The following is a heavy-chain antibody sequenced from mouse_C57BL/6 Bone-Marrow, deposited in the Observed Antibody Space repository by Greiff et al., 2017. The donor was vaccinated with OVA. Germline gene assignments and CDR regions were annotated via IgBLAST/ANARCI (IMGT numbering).Heavy chain of an antibody. Sequence: EVKLMESGGDLVKPGGSLKLSCAASGFTFSSYGMSWVRQTPDKRLEWVATISSGGSYTYYPDSVKGRFTISRDNAKNTLYLQMSSLKSEDTAMYYCARHGAGYYFDYWGQGNTLTVSS. V-gene: IGHV5-6*01. J-gene: IGHJ2*01. CDR1: GFTFSSYG. CDR3: ARHGAGYYFDY. CDR2: ISSGGSYT. D-gene: IGHD1-2*01.